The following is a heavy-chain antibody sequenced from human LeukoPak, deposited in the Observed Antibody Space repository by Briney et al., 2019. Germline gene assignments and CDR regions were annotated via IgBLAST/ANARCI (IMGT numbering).Heavy chain of an antibody. CDR2: IKGDGSST. Sequence: GGSLRLSCAGSGLTFSSYWMHWVRQAPGKGLVWVSRIKGDGSSTSYTDSVKGRFTISRDNTKNTLYLQMNSLRAEDTAVYYCAGWGDSGYDHSWGQGTLVTVSS. CDR3: AGWGDSGYDHS. CDR1: GLTFSSYW. J-gene: IGHJ4*02. V-gene: IGHV3-74*01. D-gene: IGHD5-12*01.